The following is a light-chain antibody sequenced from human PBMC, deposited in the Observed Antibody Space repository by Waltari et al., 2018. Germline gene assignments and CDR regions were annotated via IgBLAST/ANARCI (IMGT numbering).Light chain of an antibody. Sequence: QSALTQPPSASGSPGQSVTIPCTATTSYVGGYSYVPWYQQPPGKDPKLMIYDANKRPSGVPDRFSGSKSGNTASLTVSGLQAEDEADYFCNSYAGSKHYVFGTGTKVTVL. CDR3: NSYAGSKHYV. CDR1: TSYVGGYSY. J-gene: IGLJ1*01. V-gene: IGLV2-8*01. CDR2: DAN.